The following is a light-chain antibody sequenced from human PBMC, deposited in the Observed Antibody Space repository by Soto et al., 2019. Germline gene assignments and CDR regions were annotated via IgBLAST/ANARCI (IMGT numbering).Light chain of an antibody. CDR2: GPS. CDR3: QQYGSTPWT. J-gene: IGKJ1*01. V-gene: IGKV3-20*01. CDR1: QSISSSY. Sequence: IVLTQSPATLSLSPVERATLSCRASQSISSSYLAWYQQKPGQAPRLLIYGPSSRATGIPDRFSGSGSGTDFTLTISRLEPEDFAVYYCQQYGSTPWTFGQGTKVDIK.